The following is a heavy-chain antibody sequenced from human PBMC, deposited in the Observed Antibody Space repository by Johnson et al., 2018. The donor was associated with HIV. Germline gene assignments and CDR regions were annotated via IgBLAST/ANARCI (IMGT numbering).Heavy chain of an antibody. CDR2: ISYDGGKT. J-gene: IGHJ3*02. CDR1: GFTFSNYD. D-gene: IGHD6-6*01. V-gene: IGHV3-30*03. Sequence: QMLLVESGGGVVQPGRSLRLSRAASGFTFSNYDMDWVRQAPGKGLEWVVGISYDGGKTYYRDSVKGRFTISRDNSNNTLYLQMNSLRAEDTAVYYCARDQSSRQAFDIWGQGTMVTVSS. CDR3: ARDQSSRQAFDI.